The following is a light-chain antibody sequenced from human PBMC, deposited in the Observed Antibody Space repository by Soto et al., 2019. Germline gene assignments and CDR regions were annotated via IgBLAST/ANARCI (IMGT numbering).Light chain of an antibody. CDR3: QQYGSSPLT. CDR2: GAS. Sequence: EIVLTQSPGTLSLSPGERATLSCRASQSVSSSYLAWYQQKPGQAPRLLIYGASSRATGIPDRFSGSGSGTDFTLTISSMEAEDFAVYSCQQYGSSPLTFGQGTKMEIK. V-gene: IGKV3-20*01. CDR1: QSVSSSY. J-gene: IGKJ1*01.